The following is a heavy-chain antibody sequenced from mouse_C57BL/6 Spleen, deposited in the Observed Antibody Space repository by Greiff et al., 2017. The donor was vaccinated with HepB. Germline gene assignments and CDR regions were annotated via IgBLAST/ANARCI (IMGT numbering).Heavy chain of an antibody. D-gene: IGHD4-1*02. V-gene: IGHV1-50*01. CDR2: IDPSDSYT. CDR3: APTGRGYFDY. Sequence: QVQLQQSGAELVKPGASVKLSCKASGYTFTSYWMQWVKQRPGQGLEWIGEIDPSDSYTNYNQKFKGKATLTVDTSSSTAYMQLSSLTSEDSAVYYCAPTGRGYFDYWGQGTTLTVSS. J-gene: IGHJ2*01. CDR1: GYTFTSYW.